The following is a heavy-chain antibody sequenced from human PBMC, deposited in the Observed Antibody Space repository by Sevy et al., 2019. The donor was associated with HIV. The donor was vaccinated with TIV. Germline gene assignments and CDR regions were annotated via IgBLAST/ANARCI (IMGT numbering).Heavy chain of an antibody. J-gene: IGHJ4*02. CDR2: INSDGSST. V-gene: IGHV3-74*01. D-gene: IGHD2-2*01. CDR1: GFTFSSYW. Sequence: GGSLRLSCAASGFTFSSYWMHWVRQAPGKGLVWVSRINSDGSSTSYADSVKGRFTISRDNAKNTLYLQMNSLRAEDRAVYYCARGYCSSTSCYGSKYYFDYWGQGTLVTVSS. CDR3: ARGYCSSTSCYGSKYYFDY.